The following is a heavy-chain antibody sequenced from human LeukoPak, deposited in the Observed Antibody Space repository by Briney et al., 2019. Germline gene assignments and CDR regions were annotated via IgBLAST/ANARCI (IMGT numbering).Heavy chain of an antibody. CDR2: IKQDGGGT. D-gene: IGHD1-26*01. CDR3: ARDTSSIVVPRFDY. V-gene: IGHV3-7*01. Sequence: PGGSLRLSCAASGFTFSSYWMSWVRQAPGKGLEWVAIIKQDGGGTDYVDSVKGRFTISRDNAENTLYLQMNSLRAEDTAVYYCARDTSSIVVPRFDYWGQGTLVTVSS. CDR1: GFTFSSYW. J-gene: IGHJ4*02.